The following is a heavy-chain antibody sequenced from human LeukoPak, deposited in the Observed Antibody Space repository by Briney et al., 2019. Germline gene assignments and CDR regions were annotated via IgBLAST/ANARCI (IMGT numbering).Heavy chain of an antibody. D-gene: IGHD3-3*01. CDR2: IHYDGSNK. V-gene: IGHV3-30*02. J-gene: IGHJ4*02. CDR3: ARDPSGHYDFWSGTEIDY. CDR1: GFTFSSYA. Sequence: GGSLRLSCAASGFTFSSYAMHWVRQAPGKGLEWVAFIHYDGSNKYYADSVKGRFTISRDNSKNTLYLQMNSLRAEDTAVYYCARDPSGHYDFWSGTEIDYWGQGTLVTVSS.